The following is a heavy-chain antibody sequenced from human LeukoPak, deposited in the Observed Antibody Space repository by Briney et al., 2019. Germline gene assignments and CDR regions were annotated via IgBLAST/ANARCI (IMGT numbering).Heavy chain of an antibody. D-gene: IGHD2-2*01. CDR1: GYTFTVYF. Sequence: GASVTVSCKASGYTFTVYFMHWVRQAPGQRPEGMVWINPNTDSTNYAHKFQGRVTITSDTSISTAYMDPSRLRSDTTAASYFSRVGKSTRSNWFEPWGEGALVTVSP. J-gene: IGHJ5*02. V-gene: IGHV1-2*02. CDR2: INPNTDST. CDR3: SRVGKSTRSNWFEP.